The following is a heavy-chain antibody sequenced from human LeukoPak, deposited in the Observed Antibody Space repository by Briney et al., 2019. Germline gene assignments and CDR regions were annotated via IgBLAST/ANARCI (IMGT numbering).Heavy chain of an antibody. V-gene: IGHV4-34*01. CDR2: INHSGST. D-gene: IGHD5-24*01. Sequence: SETLSLTCAVYGGSFSGYYWSWIRQPPGKGLEWIGEINHSGSTNYNPSLKSRVTISVDTSKNQFSLKLSSVTAADTAVYYCARGGRGRRLQRGHFDYWGQGTLVTVSS. J-gene: IGHJ4*02. CDR3: ARGGRGRRLQRGHFDY. CDR1: GGSFSGYY.